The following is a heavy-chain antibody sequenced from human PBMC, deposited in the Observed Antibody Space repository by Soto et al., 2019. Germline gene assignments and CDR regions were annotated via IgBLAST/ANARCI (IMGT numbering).Heavy chain of an antibody. J-gene: IGHJ5*02. D-gene: IGHD3-10*01. CDR3: ARVMGVTTVRGPKRRFDP. V-gene: IGHV4-34*01. CDR1: GGSFSGYY. CDR2: INHSGST. Sequence: QVQLQQWGAGLLKPSETLSLTCAVYGGSFSGYYWSWIRQPPGKGLEWIGEINHSGSTNYNPSLKSRVTVSVDTSKNQFSLKLSSVTAADTAVYYCARVMGVTTVRGPKRRFDPWGQGTLVTVSS.